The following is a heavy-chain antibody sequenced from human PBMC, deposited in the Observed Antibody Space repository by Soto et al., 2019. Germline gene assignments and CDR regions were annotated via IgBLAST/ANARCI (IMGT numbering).Heavy chain of an antibody. CDR2: IYTSGST. CDR1: GGSISSYY. D-gene: IGHD6-19*01. V-gene: IGHV4-4*07. Sequence: SETLSLTCTVSGGSISSYYWSWIRQPAGKGLEWIGRIYTSGSTNYNPSLKSRVTMSVDTSKNQFSLKLSSVTAADTAVYYCARSSGFYSRNWFDPWGQGTLVTVSS. J-gene: IGHJ5*02. CDR3: ARSSGFYSRNWFDP.